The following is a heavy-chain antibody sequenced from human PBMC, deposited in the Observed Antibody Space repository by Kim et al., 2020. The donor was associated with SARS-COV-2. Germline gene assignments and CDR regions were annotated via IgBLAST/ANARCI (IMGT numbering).Heavy chain of an antibody. CDR2: ISSSSSYI. V-gene: IGHV3-21*01. J-gene: IGHJ6*02. CDR1: GFTFSSYS. CDR3: ARVEDYYDSSGYYVYSGGMDV. D-gene: IGHD3-22*01. Sequence: GGSLRLSCAASGFTFSSYSMNWVRQAPGKGLEWVSSISSSSSYIYYADSVKGRFTISRDNAKNSLYLQMNSLRAEDTAVYYCARVEDYYDSSGYYVYSGGMDVWGQGTTVTVSS.